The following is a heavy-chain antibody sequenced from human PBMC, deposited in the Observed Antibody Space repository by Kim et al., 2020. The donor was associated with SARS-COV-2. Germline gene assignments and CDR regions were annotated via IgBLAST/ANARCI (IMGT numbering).Heavy chain of an antibody. V-gene: IGHV3-43*01. Sequence: ADSVKGRFTISRDNSKNSLYLQMNSLRTEDTALYYCAKVGSSSWPYYFDYWGQGTLVTVSS. CDR3: AKVGSSSWPYYFDY. D-gene: IGHD6-13*01. J-gene: IGHJ4*02.